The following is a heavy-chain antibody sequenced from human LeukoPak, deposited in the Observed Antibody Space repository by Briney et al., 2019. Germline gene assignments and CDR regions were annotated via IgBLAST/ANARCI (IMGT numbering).Heavy chain of an antibody. CDR2: ISGSGGST. J-gene: IGHJ4*02. CDR3: AKVGRRWHGDYFDY. D-gene: IGHD4-17*01. Sequence: GGALRLSCAASGFTFSSYGMSWVRQAPGKGLEWVSAISGSGGSTYYADSVKGRFTISRDNSKNTLYLQMNSLRAEDTAVYYCAKVGRRWHGDYFDYWGQGTLVTVSS. CDR1: GFTFSSYG. V-gene: IGHV3-23*01.